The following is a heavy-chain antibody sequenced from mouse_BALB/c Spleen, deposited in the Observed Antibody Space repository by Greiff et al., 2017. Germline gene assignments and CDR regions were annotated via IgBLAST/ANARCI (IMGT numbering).Heavy chain of an antibody. Sequence: QVHVKQSGPELVKPGALVKISCKASGYTFTSYDINWVKQRPGQGLEWIGWIYPGDGSTKYNEKFKGKATLTADKSSSTAYMQLSSLTSENSAVYFCARSKGYGNYVWFAYWGQGTLVTVSA. D-gene: IGHD2-10*02. CDR1: GYTFTSYD. CDR2: IYPGDGST. J-gene: IGHJ3*01. V-gene: IGHV1S56*01. CDR3: ARSKGYGNYVWFAY.